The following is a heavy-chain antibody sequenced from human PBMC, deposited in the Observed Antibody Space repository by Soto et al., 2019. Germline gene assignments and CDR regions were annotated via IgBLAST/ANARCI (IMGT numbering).Heavy chain of an antibody. Sequence: PGGSLRLSCAASGFTFSSYAMHWVRQAPGKGLEWVAVISYDGSNKYYADSVKGRFTISRDNSKNTLYLQMNSLRAEDTAVYYCARNRFTYYDFWSGYSASNAYYGMDVWGQGTTVTVSS. V-gene: IGHV3-30-3*01. J-gene: IGHJ6*02. CDR3: ARNRFTYYDFWSGYSASNAYYGMDV. CDR2: ISYDGSNK. D-gene: IGHD3-3*01. CDR1: GFTFSSYA.